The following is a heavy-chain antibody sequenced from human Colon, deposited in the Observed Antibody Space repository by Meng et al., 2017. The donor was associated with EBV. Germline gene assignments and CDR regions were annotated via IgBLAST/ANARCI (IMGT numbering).Heavy chain of an antibody. Sequence: HVHLNDPAPCLRNPSRTRPLTFTVAGGPISSGDSYWSWTRQPPGKGLEWIGYIYYSGSTYYNPSLKSRVTISVDTSKNQFSLKLSSVTAADTAVYYCARDRGGLGAFDYWGQGTLVTVSS. CDR3: ARDRGGLGAFDY. D-gene: IGHD5-12*01. CDR2: IYYSGST. CDR1: GGPISSGDSY. V-gene: IGHV4-30-4*01. J-gene: IGHJ4*02.